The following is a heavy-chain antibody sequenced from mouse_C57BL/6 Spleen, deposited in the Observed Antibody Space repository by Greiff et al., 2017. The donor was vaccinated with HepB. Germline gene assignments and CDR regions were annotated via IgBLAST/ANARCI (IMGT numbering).Heavy chain of an antibody. CDR1: GYTFTDYE. V-gene: IGHV1-15*01. J-gene: IGHJ2*01. Sequence: QVQLQQSGAELVRPGASVTLSCKASGYTFTDYEMHWVKQTHVHGLEWIGAIDPETGGTAYNQKFKGKAILTADNSSSTAYMELRSLTSEDSAVYYCTRWGGVITTVVADYWGQGTTLTVSS. CDR2: IDPETGGT. CDR3: TRWGGVITTVVADY. D-gene: IGHD1-1*01.